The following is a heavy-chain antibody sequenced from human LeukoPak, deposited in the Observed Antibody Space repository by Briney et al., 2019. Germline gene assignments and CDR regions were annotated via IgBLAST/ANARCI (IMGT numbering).Heavy chain of an antibody. CDR2: INAGNGNT. CDR3: ARDRGRSSGYSPEFDP. V-gene: IGHV1-3*01. Sequence: ASVKVSCKASGYTFTSYTIHWVRQAPGQRLEWMGWINAGNGNTNYAQKLQGRVTMTTDTSTSTAYMELRSLRSDDTAVYYCARDRGRSSGYSPEFDPWGQGTLVTVSS. J-gene: IGHJ5*02. CDR1: GYTFTSYT. D-gene: IGHD3-22*01.